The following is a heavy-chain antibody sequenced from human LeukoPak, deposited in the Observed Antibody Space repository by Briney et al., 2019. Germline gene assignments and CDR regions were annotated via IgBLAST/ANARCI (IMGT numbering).Heavy chain of an antibody. CDR1: GFTFSSYA. D-gene: IGHD6-19*01. Sequence: PGGSLRLSCAASGFTFSSYAMSWVRQAPGKGLEWVSAISGSGGSTYYADSVKGRFTISRDNSKNTLYLQMNSLRAEDTAVYYCAKDKVGIAVAGVDYYYGMDVWGQGTTVTVSS. CDR3: AKDKVGIAVAGVDYYYGMDV. CDR2: ISGSGGST. J-gene: IGHJ6*02. V-gene: IGHV3-23*01.